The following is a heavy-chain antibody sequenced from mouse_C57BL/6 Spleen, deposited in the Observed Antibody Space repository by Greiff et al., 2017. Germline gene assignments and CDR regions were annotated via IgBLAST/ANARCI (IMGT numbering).Heavy chain of an antibody. J-gene: IGHJ2*01. CDR2: INPNNGGT. CDR1: GYTFTDYY. V-gene: IGHV1-26*01. Sequence: VQLQQSGPELVKPGASVKISCKASGYTFTDYYMNWVKQSHGKSLEWIGDINPNNGGTSYNQKFKGKATLTVDKSSSTAYMELRSLTSEDSAVYYCARHLALDYWGQGTTLTVSS. CDR3: ARHLALDY.